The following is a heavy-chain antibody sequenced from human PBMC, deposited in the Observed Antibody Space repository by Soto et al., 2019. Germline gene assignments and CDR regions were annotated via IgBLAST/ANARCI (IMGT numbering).Heavy chain of an antibody. CDR1: GCYILTFC. V-gene: IGHV4-4*07. J-gene: IGHJ4*02. Sequence: SETQGHTCPVSGCYILTFCWSWVRQPSGKGLEWIGRIFSSGSTSFNPSLESRVAMSVDTSKNHFSLNLSSVTAADMAVYYCAREGSYSAYNFAHGIQLWSFDFWGQGDLVTVSA. CDR2: IFSSGST. CDR3: AREGSYSAYNFAHGIQLWSFDF. D-gene: IGHD5-12*01.